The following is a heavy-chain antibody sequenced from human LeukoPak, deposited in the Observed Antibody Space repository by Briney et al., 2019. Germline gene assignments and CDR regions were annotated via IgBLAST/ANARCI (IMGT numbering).Heavy chain of an antibody. CDR2: ISASGAGT. CDR1: GLTHSSNA. D-gene: IGHD3-10*01. CDR3: AQSWGRFGELFPLYYGLDV. J-gene: IGHJ6*02. V-gene: IGHV3-23*01. Sequence: GGSLRLSCAASGLTHSSNARSWVRQAPGKGLEWVSAISASGAGTYYTDSVKGRFTISRDNSKNTLYLQMNSLRVEDTAVYYCAQSWGRFGELFPLYYGLDVWGQGTTVAVS.